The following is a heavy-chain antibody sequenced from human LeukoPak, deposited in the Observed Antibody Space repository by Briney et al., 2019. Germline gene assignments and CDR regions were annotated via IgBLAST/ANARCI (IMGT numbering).Heavy chain of an antibody. CDR1: GYTFTGYY. CDR3: ARRRVYDILTSYAFDI. V-gene: IGHV1-2*02. D-gene: IGHD3-9*01. J-gene: IGHJ3*02. CDR2: INPNSGGT. Sequence: ASVKVSCKASGYTFTGYYMHWVRQAPGQGLEWMGWINPNSGGTNYAQKFQGRVAMTRDASISTAYMELSSLRSDDTTVYYCARRRVYDILTSYAFDIWGQGTMVTVSS.